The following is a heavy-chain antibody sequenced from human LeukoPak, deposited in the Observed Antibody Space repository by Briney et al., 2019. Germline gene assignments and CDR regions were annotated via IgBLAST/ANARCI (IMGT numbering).Heavy chain of an antibody. CDR2: ISAYNGNT. J-gene: IGHJ4*02. CDR1: GYTFTTYY. CDR3: ALNLAAAGTFDY. Sequence: ASVKVSCKASGYTFTTYYIHWGRQAPGQGLEWMGWISAYNGNTNYAQKLQGRVTMTTDTSTSTAHMELRSLRSDDTAVYYCALNLAAAGTFDYWGQGTLVTVSS. V-gene: IGHV1-18*04. D-gene: IGHD6-13*01.